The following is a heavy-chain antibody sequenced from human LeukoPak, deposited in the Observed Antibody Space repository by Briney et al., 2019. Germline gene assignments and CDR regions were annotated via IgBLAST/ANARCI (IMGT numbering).Heavy chain of an antibody. CDR3: ARDDGRYFDRLGHDAFDI. CDR2: IIPIFGTS. CDR1: GGTFSTYA. Sequence: SVKVSCKASGGTFSTYAISWVRQAPGQGLEWMGGIIPIFGTSNYAQNFQGRVTITADESTSTAYMELSSLRSEDTAVYYCARDDGRYFDRLGHDAFDIWGQGTLVTVSS. V-gene: IGHV1-69*01. J-gene: IGHJ3*02. D-gene: IGHD3-9*01.